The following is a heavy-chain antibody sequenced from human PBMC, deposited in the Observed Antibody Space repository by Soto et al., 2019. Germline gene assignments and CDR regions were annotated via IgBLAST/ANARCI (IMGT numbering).Heavy chain of an antibody. D-gene: IGHD5-18*01. CDR2: IYPGDSET. CDR1: GYSFTIYL. J-gene: IGHJ4*02. Sequence: PGESLKISCKGSGYSFTIYLIAWVRQMPGKGLEWMGIIYPGDSETRYSPSFQGQVTISADKSINTAYLQWSSLRASDTAMYYCARGDTAMAPYYFDYWGQGTLVTVSS. V-gene: IGHV5-51*01. CDR3: ARGDTAMAPYYFDY.